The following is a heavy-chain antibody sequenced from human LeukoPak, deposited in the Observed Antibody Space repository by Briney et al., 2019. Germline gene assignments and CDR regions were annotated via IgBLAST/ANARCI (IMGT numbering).Heavy chain of an antibody. D-gene: IGHD6-13*01. CDR1: GFTFSSYA. CDR2: ISGSGSST. V-gene: IGHV3-23*01. J-gene: IGHJ4*02. Sequence: PGGSLRLSCAASGFTFSSYAMSWVRQAPGKGLEWVSAISGSGSSTYYADSVKGRFTISRDNSKNTLYLQTNSLRAEDTAVYYCAKSSSSWYLGLVDYWGQGTLVTVSS. CDR3: AKSSSSWYLGLVDY.